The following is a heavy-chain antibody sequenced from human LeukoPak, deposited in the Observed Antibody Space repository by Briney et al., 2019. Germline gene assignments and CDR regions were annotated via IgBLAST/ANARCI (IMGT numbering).Heavy chain of an antibody. CDR2: MSPKSGNT. V-gene: IGHV1-8*01. D-gene: IGHD7-27*01. CDR3: TRGPPNWGYDF. CDR1: GYTFVSYD. J-gene: IGHJ4*02. Sequence: ASVKVSCKASGYTFVSYDINWVRQATGQGPEWMGWMSPKSGNTGYAQKFQGRVTMTRDTSINAAYMELSGLISEDTAVYYCTRGPPNWGYDFWGQGTLVTVSS.